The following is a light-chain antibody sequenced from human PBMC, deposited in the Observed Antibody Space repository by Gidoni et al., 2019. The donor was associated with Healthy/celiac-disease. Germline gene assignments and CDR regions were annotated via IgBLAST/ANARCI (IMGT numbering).Light chain of an antibody. CDR3: GSDADSYTYV. CDR2: DVS. Sequence: QSALTQPRSVSGSPGQSVTISCTVTSSDVGGYNSVSWYQQLPGKAPKPMIYDVSKRPAGGPVRFSGPNSVNTATLTISGLQAEYEADYYGGSDADSYTYVFGTGTKVTVL. CDR1: SSDVGGYNS. V-gene: IGLV2-11*01. J-gene: IGLJ1*01.